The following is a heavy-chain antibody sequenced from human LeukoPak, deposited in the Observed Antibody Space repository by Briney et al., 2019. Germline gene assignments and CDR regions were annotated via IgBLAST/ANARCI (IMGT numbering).Heavy chain of an antibody. V-gene: IGHV4-34*01. Sequence: SETLTLTCAVDGGSFSGYYWSWIRQPPGKGLEWIGEINHSGSTNYNPSLKSRVTISVDTSKNQFSLKLSSVTAADTAVYYCARGTNYYDSSGGSDYWGQGTPVTVSS. CDR1: GGSFSGYY. J-gene: IGHJ4*02. D-gene: IGHD3-22*01. CDR3: ARGTNYYDSSGGSDY. CDR2: INHSGST.